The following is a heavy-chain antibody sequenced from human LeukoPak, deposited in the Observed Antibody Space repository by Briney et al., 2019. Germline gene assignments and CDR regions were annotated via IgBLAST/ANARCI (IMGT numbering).Heavy chain of an antibody. CDR3: ARHAYRSGWLDF. J-gene: IGHJ4*02. CDR2: IYYSGGT. CDR1: GGSISSSSYY. Sequence: KPSETLPLTCTVSGGSISSSSYYWGWIRQPPGKGLEWIGTIYYSGGTYYNPSLDSRVTISVDTSKNQFSLRLSSVTAADTAVYCCARHAYRSGWLDFWGQGTLVTVSS. V-gene: IGHV4-39*01. D-gene: IGHD6-19*01.